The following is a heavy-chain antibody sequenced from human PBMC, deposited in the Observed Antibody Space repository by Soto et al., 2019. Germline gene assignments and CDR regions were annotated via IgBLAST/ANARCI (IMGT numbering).Heavy chain of an antibody. J-gene: IGHJ4*02. CDR1: GFTFSSSW. D-gene: IGHD1-26*01. V-gene: IGHV3-74*01. Sequence: GGSLRLSRATSGFTFSSSWMHWVRQAPGKGLVWVSRINSGASNTNYADSVKGRFTISRDNAKNTLYLQMDSLTAEDTAVYYCAFGPSGSFGYDYWGQGNVVTVSS. CDR3: AFGPSGSFGYDY. CDR2: INSGASNT.